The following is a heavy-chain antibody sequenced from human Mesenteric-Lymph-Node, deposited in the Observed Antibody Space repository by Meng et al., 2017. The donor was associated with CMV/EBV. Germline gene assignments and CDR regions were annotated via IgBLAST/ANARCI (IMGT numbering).Heavy chain of an antibody. V-gene: IGHV1-2*02. CDR3: ARAPLVPPAMNYCGMDV. Sequence: ASVKVSCKASGYTFTDYYIHWVRQAPGQGLEWMGWINPNSGDNEFAQKFQGRVTVTSDTSISTAYMELSRLSSDDTFVYYCARAPLVPPAMNYCGMDVWGQGTTVTVSS. J-gene: IGHJ6*02. CDR2: INPNSGDN. D-gene: IGHD2-2*01. CDR1: GYTFTDYY.